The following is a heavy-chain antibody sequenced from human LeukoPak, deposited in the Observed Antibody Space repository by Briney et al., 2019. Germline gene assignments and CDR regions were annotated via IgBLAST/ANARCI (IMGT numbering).Heavy chain of an antibody. CDR1: GDSISSSGYY. Sequence: SETLSLTCSVSGDSISSSGYYWGWIRQLPGKGLEWIGSMYYGGNTYYNASLKSRVTISVDTSKNLFSLKLNSVTAADTGVYYCARSKNGKCDYWGQGTLVTVSS. J-gene: IGHJ4*02. D-gene: IGHD1-26*01. CDR2: MYYGGNT. CDR3: ARSKNGKCDY. V-gene: IGHV4-39*07.